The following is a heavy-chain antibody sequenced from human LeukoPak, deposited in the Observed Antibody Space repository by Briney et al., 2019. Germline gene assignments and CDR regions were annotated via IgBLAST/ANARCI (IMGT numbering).Heavy chain of an antibody. J-gene: IGHJ4*02. CDR2: IIPIFGTA. Sequence: ASVKVSCKASGGAFSSYAISWVRQAPGQGLEWMGGIIPIFGTANYAQKFQGRVTITADESTSTAYMELSSLRSEDTAVYYCAREGGNGGGSKFDYWGQGTLVTVSS. CDR1: GGAFSSYA. CDR3: AREGGNGGGSKFDY. V-gene: IGHV1-69*13. D-gene: IGHD2-15*01.